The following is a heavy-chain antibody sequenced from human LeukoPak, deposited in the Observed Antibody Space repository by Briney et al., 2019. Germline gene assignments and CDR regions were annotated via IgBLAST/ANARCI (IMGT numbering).Heavy chain of an antibody. CDR1: GFTFSTYS. Sequence: QSGGSLRLSCVASGFTFSTYSMNWVRQAPGKGLEWVSYITSSSSAKYYADSVKGRFTISRDNAENSLYLQMNSLRAEDTAVYYCARRYFDLWGRGTLVTVSS. CDR3: ARRYFDL. V-gene: IGHV3-48*01. J-gene: IGHJ2*01. CDR2: ITSSSSAK.